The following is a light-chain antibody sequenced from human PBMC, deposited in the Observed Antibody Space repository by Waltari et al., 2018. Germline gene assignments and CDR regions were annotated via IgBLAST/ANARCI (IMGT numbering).Light chain of an antibody. V-gene: IGKV1-39*01. CDR3: QHSYRTPWT. Sequence: QMTQSPSSVSASVGDRVTISCRTSQSISSYVNWYQQKSGQAPQLLIYVASTLQPGVPSRFTGRGFGTDFTLTINNLQPEDSATYFCQHSYRTPWTFGQGTRVEIK. J-gene: IGKJ1*01. CDR2: VAS. CDR1: QSISSY.